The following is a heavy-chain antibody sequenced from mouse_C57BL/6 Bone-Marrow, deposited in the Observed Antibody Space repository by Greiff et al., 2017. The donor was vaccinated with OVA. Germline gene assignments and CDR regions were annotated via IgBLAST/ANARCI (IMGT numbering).Heavy chain of an antibody. D-gene: IGHD2-1*01. V-gene: IGHV2-6*01. CDR2: IWGVGST. CDR1: GFSLTSYG. J-gene: IGHJ3*01. Sequence: VKLVESGPGLVAPSQSLSITCTVSGFSLTSYGVDWVRQSPGKGLEWLGVIWGVGSTNYNSALKSRLSISKDNSKSQVFLKMNSLQTDDTAMYYCASDRGNYGGFAYWGQGTLVTVSA. CDR3: ASDRGNYGGFAY.